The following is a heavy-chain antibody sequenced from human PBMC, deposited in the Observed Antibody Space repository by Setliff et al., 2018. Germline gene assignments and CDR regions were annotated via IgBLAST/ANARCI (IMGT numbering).Heavy chain of an antibody. CDR2: INGVNGNT. J-gene: IGHJ4*02. CDR1: GYTFTAYD. Sequence: ASVKVSCKASGYTFTAYDIHWMRQAPGQSLEWMGWINGVNGNTKYSRNFQGRVTFTSDTSANTAFMELSSLRSEDSSMYYCARGQTVGPNSGKDYWGQGTLVTVSS. V-gene: IGHV1-3*01. CDR3: ARGQTVGPNSGKDY. D-gene: IGHD1-26*01.